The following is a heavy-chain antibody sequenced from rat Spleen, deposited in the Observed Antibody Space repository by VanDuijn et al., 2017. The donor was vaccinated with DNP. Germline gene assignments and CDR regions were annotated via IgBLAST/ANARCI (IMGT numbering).Heavy chain of an antibody. D-gene: IGHD1-7*01. CDR2: ISISGGTT. J-gene: IGHJ2*01. CDR1: GFTFSTFP. Sequence: EVQLVESGGGLVQPGRSMKFSCAASGFTFSTFPMAWVRQAPTKGLEWVATISISGGTTYYRDSVKGRFTISRDNAKSTLYLQMDSLRSEDTATYYCATHRLRVFHYWGQGVMVTVSS. CDR3: ATHRLRVFHY. V-gene: IGHV5-46*01.